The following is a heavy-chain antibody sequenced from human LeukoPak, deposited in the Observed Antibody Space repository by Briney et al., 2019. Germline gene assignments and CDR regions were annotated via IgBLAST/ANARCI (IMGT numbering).Heavy chain of an antibody. J-gene: IGHJ6*02. Sequence: GGSLRLSCAASGFTFSSYAMSWVRQAPGKGLEWVSVIYSGGSTYYADSVKGRFTISRDNSKNTLYLQMNSLRAEDTAVYYCARHRGYFDWLFTYYGMDVWGQGTTVTVSS. V-gene: IGHV3-66*04. D-gene: IGHD3-9*01. CDR2: IYSGGST. CDR1: GFTFSSYA. CDR3: ARHRGYFDWLFTYYGMDV.